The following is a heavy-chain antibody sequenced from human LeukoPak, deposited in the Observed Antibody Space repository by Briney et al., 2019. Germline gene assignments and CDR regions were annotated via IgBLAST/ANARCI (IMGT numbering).Heavy chain of an antibody. CDR2: ISYDGSNK. D-gene: IGHD3-22*01. CDR3: ARENYYDSMSGAFDI. Sequence: GGSLRLSCAASGFTFSSYAMSWVRQAPGKGLEWVAVISYDGSNKYYADSVKGRFTISRDNSKNTLYLQMNSLRAEDTAVYYCARENYYDSMSGAFDIWGQGTMVTVSS. V-gene: IGHV3-30-3*01. J-gene: IGHJ3*02. CDR1: GFTFSSYA.